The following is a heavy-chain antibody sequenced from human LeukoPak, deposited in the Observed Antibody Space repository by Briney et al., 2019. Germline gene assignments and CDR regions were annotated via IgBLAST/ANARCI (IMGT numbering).Heavy chain of an antibody. V-gene: IGHV3-30*18. CDR1: GFTFRSYG. J-gene: IGHJ4*02. D-gene: IGHD1-26*01. CDR3: AKGGKWDVTPFDY. CDR2: ISYDGSNK. Sequence: GGSLRLSCAASGFTFRSYGMHWVRQAPGKGLEWVAVISYDGSNKYYADSVKGRFTISRDNSKNTLYLQMNSLRAEDTAVYYCAKGGKWDVTPFDYWGQGTLVTVSS.